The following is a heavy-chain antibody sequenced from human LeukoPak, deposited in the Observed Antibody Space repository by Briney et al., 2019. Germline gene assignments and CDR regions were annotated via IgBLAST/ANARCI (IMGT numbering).Heavy chain of an antibody. CDR2: ISAYNGNT. J-gene: IGHJ5*02. V-gene: IGHV1-18*01. CDR1: GYTFTSYG. CDR3: ARDRHSSGWYRGYNWFDP. Sequence: GASVKVSCKASGYTFTSYGISWVRQAPGQGLEWMGWISAYNGNTNYAQKLQGRVTMTTDTSTSTAYMELRSLRSDDTAVYYCARDRHSSGWYRGYNWFDPWGQGTLVTVSS. D-gene: IGHD6-19*01.